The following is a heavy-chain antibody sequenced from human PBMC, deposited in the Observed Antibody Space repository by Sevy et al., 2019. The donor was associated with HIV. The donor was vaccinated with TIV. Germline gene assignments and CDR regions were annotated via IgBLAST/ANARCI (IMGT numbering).Heavy chain of an antibody. D-gene: IGHD3-16*01. V-gene: IGHV3-9*01. CDR3: AKDIGPSNYDYVWGTYYFYGMDV. Sequence: SLKISCAASGFTFDDYAMHWVRQRPGKGLEWVSGISWHSGNIDYADSVKGRFTISRDNAKNSLYLQMNSLRAEDTALYYCAKDIGPSNYDYVWGTYYFYGMDVWGQGTTVTVSS. J-gene: IGHJ6*02. CDR1: GFTFDDYA. CDR2: ISWHSGNI.